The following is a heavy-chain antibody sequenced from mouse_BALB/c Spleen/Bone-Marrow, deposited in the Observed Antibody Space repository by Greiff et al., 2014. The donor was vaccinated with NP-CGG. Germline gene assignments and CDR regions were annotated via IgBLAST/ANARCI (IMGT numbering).Heavy chain of an antibody. CDR3: ARDLIYYAYDRGFAY. V-gene: IGHV2-9*02. J-gene: IGHJ3*01. D-gene: IGHD2-2*01. CDR2: IWAGGST. Sequence: VNLVESGPGLVAPSQSLSITCTVSGFSLTSYGVHWVRQPPGKGLEWLGVIWAGGSTNYNSALMSRLSISKDNSRSQVFLKMNSLQTDDTAMYYCARDLIYYAYDRGFAYWGQGTLVTVSA. CDR1: GFSLTSYG.